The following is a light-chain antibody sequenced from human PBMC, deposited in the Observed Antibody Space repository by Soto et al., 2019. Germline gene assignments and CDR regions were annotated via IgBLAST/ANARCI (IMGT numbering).Light chain of an antibody. Sequence: QSALTQPASVSGAPGQSMTISCTGTSSDVGGYKYVSWYQQHPGKAPKLMIYEVSNRPSGVSNRFSGYKSGNTAALTISGLQAEDEADYYCSSYTSSSTLVFGTGTKVTVL. CDR1: SSDVGGYKY. CDR3: SSYTSSSTLV. J-gene: IGLJ1*01. CDR2: EVS. V-gene: IGLV2-14*01.